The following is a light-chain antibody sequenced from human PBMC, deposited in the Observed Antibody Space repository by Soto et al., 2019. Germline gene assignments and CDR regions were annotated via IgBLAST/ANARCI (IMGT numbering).Light chain of an antibody. CDR3: SSYAGSSNV. Sequence: QSALTQPPSASGSPGQSVAISCTGTSSDVGGDNYVSWYQQHPGKAPQLMIYEVNKRPSGVPDRFSGSKSGNTASLTVSGLQAEDEAEYYCSSYAGSSNVFGTGTKVTVL. CDR2: EVN. V-gene: IGLV2-8*01. J-gene: IGLJ1*01. CDR1: SSDVGGDNY.